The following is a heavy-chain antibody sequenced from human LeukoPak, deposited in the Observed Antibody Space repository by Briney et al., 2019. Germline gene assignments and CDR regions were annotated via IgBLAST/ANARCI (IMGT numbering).Heavy chain of an antibody. D-gene: IGHD2-15*01. J-gene: IGHJ4*02. CDR1: GYTFTSYY. CDR3: ARVPPWWLPDY. CDR2: INPSGGST. V-gene: IGHV1-46*01. Sequence: GASVKVSCKASGYTFTSYYMHWVRQAPGQGLEWMGIINPSGGSTSYAQKFQGRITMTRDTSTSTVYMELSSLRSEDTAVYYCARVPPWWLPDYWGQGTLVTVSS.